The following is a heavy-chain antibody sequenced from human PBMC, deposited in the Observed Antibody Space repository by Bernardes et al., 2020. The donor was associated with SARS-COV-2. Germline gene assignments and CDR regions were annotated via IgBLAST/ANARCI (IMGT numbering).Heavy chain of an antibody. V-gene: IGHV6-1*01. CDR1: GDSVSSSSSS. Sequence: QTLSLTFAISGDSVSSSSSSWHWIRQSPSRGLEWLGGTYYRSKWYTDYAVSVRSRITINPDTSKNQFSLQLNSVTPEDTAVYYCARGWTNFDYWGQGTLVTVSS. D-gene: IGHD3-3*01. CDR3: ARGWTNFDY. CDR2: TYYRSKWYT. J-gene: IGHJ4*02.